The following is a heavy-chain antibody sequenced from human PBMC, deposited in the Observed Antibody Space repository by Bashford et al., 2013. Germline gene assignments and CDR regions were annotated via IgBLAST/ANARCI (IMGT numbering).Heavy chain of an antibody. Sequence: WVRQAPGQGLEWMGWISAYNGNTNYAQKLQGRVTMTTDTSTSTAYMELRSLRSDDTAVYYCARDSHSGYDENYYYGMDVWGQGTLVTVSS. CDR3: ARDSHSGYDENYYYGMDV. J-gene: IGHJ6*02. D-gene: IGHD5-12*01. CDR2: ISAYNGNT. V-gene: IGHV1-18*01.